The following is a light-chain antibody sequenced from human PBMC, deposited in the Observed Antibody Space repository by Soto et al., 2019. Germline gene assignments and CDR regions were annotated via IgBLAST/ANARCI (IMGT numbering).Light chain of an antibody. CDR3: CSSGGSPTYV. J-gene: IGLJ1*01. Sequence: QSLLTQRASVSVSPGQSITMSCTGTSSNVGSYKLVSWYQQHPGKAPKLMIFEVNKRPSGVSNRFSGSKSGNTASLTISGLKVEDEADYYCCSSGGSPTYVFGTGTKVTVL. CDR1: SSNVGSYKL. V-gene: IGLV2-23*02. CDR2: EVN.